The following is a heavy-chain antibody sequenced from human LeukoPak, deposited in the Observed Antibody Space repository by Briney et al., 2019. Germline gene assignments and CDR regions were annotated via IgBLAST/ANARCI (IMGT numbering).Heavy chain of an antibody. V-gene: IGHV3-7*03. CDR3: ARSTWDYYDTLLFDY. J-gene: IGHJ4*02. D-gene: IGHD3-22*01. Sequence: GGSLRLSCAASGFSFNTYWMSWVRQAPGKGLEWVANIKQDGSEGYYVHSVKGPLTISRDKAKNSLYLQMSRLRDEDTAVYYCARSTWDYYDTLLFDYWGQGTLGTVSS. CDR2: IKQDGSEG. CDR1: GFSFNTYW.